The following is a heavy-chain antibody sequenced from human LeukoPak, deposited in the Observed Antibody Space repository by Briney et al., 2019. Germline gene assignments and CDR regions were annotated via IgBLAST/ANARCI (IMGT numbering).Heavy chain of an antibody. J-gene: IGHJ4*02. Sequence: SETLSLTCTGSGGSVRDNYWSWIRQPPGKGLEWIGRVYTGGSPNYNSSLKSRVALSLDTSRNQFSMNLTSVTAADTAVYFCARGSTFTGFDFWGQGALVTVSS. CDR1: GGSVRDNY. D-gene: IGHD1-14*01. CDR2: VYTGGSP. CDR3: ARGSTFTGFDF. V-gene: IGHV4-4*07.